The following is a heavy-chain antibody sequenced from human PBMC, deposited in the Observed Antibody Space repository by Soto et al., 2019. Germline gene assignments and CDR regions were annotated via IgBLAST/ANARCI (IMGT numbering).Heavy chain of an antibody. CDR3: ARDLGSGVIAAAGTRRDYYYYGMDV. CDR2: TYYRSKWYN. D-gene: IGHD6-13*01. Sequence: SQTLSLTCAISGDSVSSNSAAWNWIRQSPSRGPEWLGRTYYRSKWYNDYAVSVKSRITINPDTSKNQFSLQLNSVTPEDTAVYYCARDLGSGVIAAAGTRRDYYYYGMDVWGQGTTVTVS. J-gene: IGHJ6*02. V-gene: IGHV6-1*01. CDR1: GDSVSSNSAA.